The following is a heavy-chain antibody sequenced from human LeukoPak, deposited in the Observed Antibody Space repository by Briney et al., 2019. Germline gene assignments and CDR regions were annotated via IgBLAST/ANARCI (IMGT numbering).Heavy chain of an antibody. Sequence: PGGSLRLSCAASGFTFSSYAMSWVRQAPGKGLEWVSAISGSGGSTYYADSVKGRFTISRDNSKNTLYLQMNSLRAEDTAVYYCAKTIPIVLKEDTAMGGFDYWGQGTLVTVPS. CDR1: GFTFSSYA. J-gene: IGHJ4*02. CDR3: AKTIPIVLKEDTAMGGFDY. V-gene: IGHV3-23*01. CDR2: ISGSGGST. D-gene: IGHD5-18*01.